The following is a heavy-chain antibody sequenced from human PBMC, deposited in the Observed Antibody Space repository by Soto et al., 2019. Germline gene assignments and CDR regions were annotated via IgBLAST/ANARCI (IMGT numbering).Heavy chain of an antibody. CDR2: ISYDGSNK. V-gene: IGHV3-30*18. D-gene: IGHD6-13*01. J-gene: IGHJ4*02. Sequence: RRLSCAASGFTFSSYGMHWVRQAPGRGLEWVAVISYDGSNKYYADSVKGRFTISRDNSKNTLYLQMNSLRAEDTAVYYCAKDAEQQLVRYIFDYWGQGTLVTV. CDR1: GFTFSSYG. CDR3: AKDAEQQLVRYIFDY.